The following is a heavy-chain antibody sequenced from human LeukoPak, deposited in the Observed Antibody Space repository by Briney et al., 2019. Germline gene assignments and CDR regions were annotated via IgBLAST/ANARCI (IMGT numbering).Heavy chain of an antibody. Sequence: HSGGSLRLSCAASGFTFSTYAMTWVRQAPGKGLEWVSGISGSGGSTYYADSVKGRFTISRDNSKNTLYLQMNSLRAEDTAVYYCARVYYDSSGYYYDDAFDIWGQGTMVTVSS. CDR1: GFTFSTYA. J-gene: IGHJ3*02. CDR3: ARVYYDSSGYYYDDAFDI. D-gene: IGHD3-22*01. CDR2: ISGSGGST. V-gene: IGHV3-23*01.